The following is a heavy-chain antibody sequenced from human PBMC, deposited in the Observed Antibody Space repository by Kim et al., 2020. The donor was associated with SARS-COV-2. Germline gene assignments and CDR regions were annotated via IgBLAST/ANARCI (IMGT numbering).Heavy chain of an antibody. CDR2: INPNSGGT. J-gene: IGHJ4*02. Sequence: ASVKVSCKASGYTFTGYYMHWVRQAPGQGLEWMGWINPNSGGTNYAQKFQGRVTMTRYTSISTAYMELSRLRSDDTAVYYCAREKIAVAGTDFDYWGQGTLVTVSS. CDR1: GYTFTGYY. V-gene: IGHV1-2*02. D-gene: IGHD6-19*01. CDR3: AREKIAVAGTDFDY.